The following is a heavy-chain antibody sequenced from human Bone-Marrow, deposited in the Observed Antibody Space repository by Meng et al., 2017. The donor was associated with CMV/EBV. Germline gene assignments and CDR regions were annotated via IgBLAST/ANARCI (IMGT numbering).Heavy chain of an antibody. D-gene: IGHD3-10*01. J-gene: IGHJ4*02. CDR1: SFSGYY. V-gene: IGHV4-34*01. Sequence: SFSGYYWSWIRQPPGKGLEWIGEINHSGSTNYNPSLKSRVTISVDTSQNQFSLKLSSVTAADTAVYYCARGGRHVLRLYGSGSSLDYWGQGTLVTVSS. CDR3: ARGGRHVLRLYGSGSSLDY. CDR2: INHSGST.